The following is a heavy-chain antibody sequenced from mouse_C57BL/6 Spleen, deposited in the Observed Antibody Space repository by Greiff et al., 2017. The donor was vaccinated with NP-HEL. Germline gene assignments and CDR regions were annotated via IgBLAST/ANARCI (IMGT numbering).Heavy chain of an antibody. J-gene: IGHJ3*01. Sequence: VQLQQPGAELVKPGASVKISCKASGYTFTDYYMNWVKQSHGKSLEWIGDINPNNGGTSYNQKFKGKATLTVDKSSSTAYMELRSLTSEDSAVYYCARGPAWFAYWGQGTLVTVSA. CDR1: GYTFTDYY. CDR2: INPNNGGT. V-gene: IGHV1-26*01. CDR3: ARGPAWFAY.